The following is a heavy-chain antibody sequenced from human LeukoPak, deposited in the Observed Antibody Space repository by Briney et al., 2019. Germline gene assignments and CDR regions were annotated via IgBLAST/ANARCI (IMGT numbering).Heavy chain of an antibody. Sequence: GGSLRLSCVVSGFTLPYGMSWVRQAPGKGLEWVSYVSATGYTTSYADSVKGRFTISRDNSKNTLYLQMNSLRAEDTAVYYCARRAGEYSHPYDYWGQGTLVTVSS. J-gene: IGHJ4*02. V-gene: IGHV3-23*01. CDR2: VSATGYTT. CDR3: ARRAGEYSHPYDY. D-gene: IGHD4-17*01. CDR1: GFTLPYG.